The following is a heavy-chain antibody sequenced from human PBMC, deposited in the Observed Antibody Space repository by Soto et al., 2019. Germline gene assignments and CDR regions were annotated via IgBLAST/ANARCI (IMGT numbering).Heavy chain of an antibody. D-gene: IGHD3-3*01. Sequence: GGSLRLSCAASGFTVSSNYMSWVRQAPGKGLEWVPVIYSGGSTYYADSVKGRFTISRDNSKNTLYLQMNSLRAEDTAVYYCARGLEHYDFWSGYPKTASYYYYGMDVRGQGTTVTVSS. CDR1: GFTVSSNY. CDR2: IYSGGST. V-gene: IGHV3-53*01. CDR3: ARGLEHYDFWSGYPKTASYYYYGMDV. J-gene: IGHJ6*02.